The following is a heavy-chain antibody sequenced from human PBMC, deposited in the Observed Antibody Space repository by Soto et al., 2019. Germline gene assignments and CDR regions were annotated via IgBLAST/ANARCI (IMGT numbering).Heavy chain of an antibody. Sequence: SETLSLTCIVSGDSISSSSYYWVWIRQPPGKGLEWIGSIYYSGTTYYNPSLESRVTISIDTSKNQFSLKVGSLTAADTAVYYCAKTGPYDILTYWYFDLWGRGTLVTVYS. J-gene: IGHJ2*01. D-gene: IGHD3-9*01. V-gene: IGHV4-39*01. CDR2: IYYSGTT. CDR3: AKTGPYDILTYWYFDL. CDR1: GDSISSSSYY.